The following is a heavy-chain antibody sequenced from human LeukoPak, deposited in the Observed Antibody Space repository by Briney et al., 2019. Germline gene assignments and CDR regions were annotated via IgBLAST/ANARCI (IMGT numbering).Heavy chain of an antibody. Sequence: SVKVSCKASGGTFSSYAISWVRQAPGQGLEWMGGIIPIFGTANYAQKLQGRVTITADESTSTAYMELSSLRSEDTAVYYCARDSGSSQFYQGLYYYYYYMDVWGKGTTVTVSS. D-gene: IGHD6-13*01. J-gene: IGHJ6*03. CDR2: IIPIFGTA. CDR3: ARDSGSSQFYQGLYYYYYYMDV. CDR1: GGTFSSYA. V-gene: IGHV1-69*13.